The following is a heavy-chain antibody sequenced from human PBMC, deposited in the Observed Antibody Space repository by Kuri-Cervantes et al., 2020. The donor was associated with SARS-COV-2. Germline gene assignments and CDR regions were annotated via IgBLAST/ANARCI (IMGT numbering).Heavy chain of an antibody. CDR1: GFTFSSYS. J-gene: IGHJ4*02. D-gene: IGHD6-19*01. Sequence: GESLKISCAASGFTFSSYSMNWVRQAPGKGLEWVSSISSSSSYIYYADSVKGRFTISRDNAKNSLYLQMNSLRAEDTAVYYCARGGGGSGFFDYWGQGTLVTSPQ. V-gene: IGHV3-21*01. CDR3: ARGGGGSGFFDY. CDR2: ISSSSSYI.